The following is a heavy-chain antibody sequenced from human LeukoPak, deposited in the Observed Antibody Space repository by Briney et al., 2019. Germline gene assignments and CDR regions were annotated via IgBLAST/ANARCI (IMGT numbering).Heavy chain of an antibody. CDR3: ARVRGRYCSSTSCYTDWFDP. Sequence: SETLSLTCAVYGGSFSGYYWSWIRQPPGKGLEWIGEINYSGSTNYNPSLKSRVTISVDTSKNQFSLKLSSVTAADTAVYYCARVRGRYCSSTSCYTDWFDPWGQGTLITVSS. D-gene: IGHD2-2*02. CDR1: GGSFSGYY. J-gene: IGHJ5*02. V-gene: IGHV4-34*01. CDR2: INYSGST.